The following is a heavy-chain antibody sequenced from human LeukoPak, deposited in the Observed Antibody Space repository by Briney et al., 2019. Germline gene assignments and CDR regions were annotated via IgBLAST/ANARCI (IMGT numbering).Heavy chain of an antibody. CDR2: IKSKTDGGTT. V-gene: IGHV3-15*07. D-gene: IGHD6-13*01. J-gene: IGHJ6*02. CDR1: GFTFSNAW. CDR3: TTGHKSSSWYLWTVLDYYYGMDV. Sequence: GSLRLSCAASGFTFSNAWMNWVRQAPGKGLEWVGRIKSKTDGGTTDYAAPVKGRFTISRDDSKNTLYLQMNSLKTEDTAVYYCTTGHKSSSWYLWTVLDYYYGMDVWGQGTTVTVSS.